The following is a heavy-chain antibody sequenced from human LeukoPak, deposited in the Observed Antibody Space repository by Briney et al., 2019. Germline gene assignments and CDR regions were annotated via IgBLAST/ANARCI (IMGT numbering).Heavy chain of an antibody. CDR3: ARLAVVVPAARLRFDP. V-gene: IGHV4-38-2*02. J-gene: IGHJ5*02. D-gene: IGHD2-2*01. CDR2: IYHSGST. Sequence: SETLSLTCTVSGYSISSGYYWGWIRQPPGKGLEWIGSIYHSGSTYYTPSLKSRVTISVDTSKNQFSLKLSSVTAADTAVYYCARLAVVVPAARLRFDPWGQGTLVTVSS. CDR1: GYSISSGYY.